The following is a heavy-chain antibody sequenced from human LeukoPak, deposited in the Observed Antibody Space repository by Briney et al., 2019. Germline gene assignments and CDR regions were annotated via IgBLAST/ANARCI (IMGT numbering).Heavy chain of an antibody. CDR2: ISYSGST. D-gene: IGHD3-22*01. J-gene: IGHJ5*02. CDR1: GGSISSYY. Sequence: SETLSLTCTVSGGSISSYYWSWIRQPPGKGLEWIACISYSGSTKYNPSLKSRVTISVDTSKNQLSLKLSSVTAADTAVYYCAREPGFDSSGYLNWFDPWGQGTLVTVSS. V-gene: IGHV4-59*01. CDR3: AREPGFDSSGYLNWFDP.